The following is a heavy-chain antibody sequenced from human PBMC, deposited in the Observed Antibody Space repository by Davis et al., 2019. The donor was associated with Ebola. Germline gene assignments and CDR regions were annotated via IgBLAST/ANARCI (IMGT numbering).Heavy chain of an antibody. D-gene: IGHD2-15*01. J-gene: IGHJ6*02. V-gene: IGHV4-34*01. CDR1: GGSFSGYY. Sequence: SQTLSLTCAVYGGSFSGYYWSWIRQPPGKGLEWIGEINHSGSTNYNPSLKSRVAISVDKSKNQFSLKVSSVTAADTAVYYCARVYCSGGTCYSAYYYGMDVWGQGTTVTVSS. CDR2: INHSGST. CDR3: ARVYCSGGTCYSAYYYGMDV.